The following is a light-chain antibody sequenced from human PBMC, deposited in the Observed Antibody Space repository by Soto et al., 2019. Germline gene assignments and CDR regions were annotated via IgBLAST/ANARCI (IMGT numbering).Light chain of an antibody. CDR2: EVS. CDR1: STDIAAYNS. Sequence: QSVLTQPASVSGSPGQSITISCTGTSTDIAAYNSVSWYQQHPGKAPKLIICEVSNRPSGVSSRFSGSKSGNTASLTISGLQAEDEADYHCSSFSSSSTLLFGGGTKVTVL. J-gene: IGLJ2*01. V-gene: IGLV2-14*01. CDR3: SSFSSSSTLL.